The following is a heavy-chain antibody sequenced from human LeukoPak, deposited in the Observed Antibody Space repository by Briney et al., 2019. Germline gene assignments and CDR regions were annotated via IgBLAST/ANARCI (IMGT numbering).Heavy chain of an antibody. Sequence: GGSLRLSCAASGFTFSSYSMNWVRQAPGKGLEWVSSISSSSSYIYYADSVKGRFTISRDNAKNSLYLQMNSLRAEDTAVYYCARIGAADAFDIWGQGTMVTVSS. CDR2: ISSSSSYI. J-gene: IGHJ3*02. V-gene: IGHV3-21*01. D-gene: IGHD1-26*01. CDR3: ARIGAADAFDI. CDR1: GFTFSSYS.